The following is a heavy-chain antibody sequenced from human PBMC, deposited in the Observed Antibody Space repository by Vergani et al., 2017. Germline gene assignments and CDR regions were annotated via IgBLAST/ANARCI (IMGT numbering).Heavy chain of an antibody. J-gene: IGHJ6*02. CDR1: GFTFSSYD. CDR3: AREAIGRGGHGDYYYYGMDV. V-gene: IGHV3-13*01. Sequence: VQLVQSGAEVKKPGASVKVSCKASGFTFSSYDMHWVRQATGKGLEWVSAIGTAGDTYYPGSVKGRFTISRENAKNSLYLQMNSLRAGDTAVYYCAREAIGRGGHGDYYYYGMDVWGQGTTVTVSS. CDR2: IGTAGDT. D-gene: IGHD2-15*01.